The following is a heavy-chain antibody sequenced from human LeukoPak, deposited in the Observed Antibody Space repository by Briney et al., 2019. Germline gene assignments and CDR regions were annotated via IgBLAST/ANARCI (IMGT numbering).Heavy chain of an antibody. CDR3: ARQGIAAAGGDMDV. Sequence: SETLSLTCTVSGGSISSSSYYWGWIRQPPGKGLEWIGSIYYSGSTYYNPSLNSRVTISVDTSKNQFSLKLSSVTAADTAVYYCARQGIAAAGGDMDVWGKGTTVTVSS. D-gene: IGHD6-13*01. V-gene: IGHV4-39*01. J-gene: IGHJ6*03. CDR2: IYYSGST. CDR1: GGSISSSSYY.